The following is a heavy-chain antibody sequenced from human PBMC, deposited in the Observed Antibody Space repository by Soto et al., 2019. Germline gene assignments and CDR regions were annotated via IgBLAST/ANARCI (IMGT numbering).Heavy chain of an antibody. V-gene: IGHV4-61*08. CDR1: GGSISSGGYY. CDR2: IYYAGST. D-gene: IGHD3-10*01. J-gene: IGHJ3*02. CDR3: ARVWGGAFDI. Sequence: SETLSLTCTVSGGSISSGGYYWSWIRQPPGRGLEWIGFIYYAGSTKYNPSLNSRVTISVDTSKNQFSLTVSSVTAADTAVYYCARVWGGAFDIWGQGTMVTVSS.